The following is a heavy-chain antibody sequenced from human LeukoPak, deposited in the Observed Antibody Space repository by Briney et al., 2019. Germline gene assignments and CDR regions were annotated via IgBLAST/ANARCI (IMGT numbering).Heavy chain of an antibody. V-gene: IGHV1-18*01. J-gene: IGHJ5*02. Sequence: ASVKVSCKASGYTFSSYGISWVRQAPGQGLEWMGWMSACNGNTNYAQMVQGRVTMTTDTSTSTAYMEVRSLRSDDTAMYYCARDVGDIVTIPAAISVPWGQGTLVTVSS. CDR3: ARDVGDIVTIPAAISVP. CDR2: MSACNGNT. D-gene: IGHD2-2*01. CDR1: GYTFSSYG.